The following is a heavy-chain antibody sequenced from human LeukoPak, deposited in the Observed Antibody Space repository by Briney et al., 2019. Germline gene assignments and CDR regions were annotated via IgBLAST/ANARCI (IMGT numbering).Heavy chain of an antibody. CDR3: VREDIGEIAAAKSHFDY. CDR2: IKQDGSEK. D-gene: IGHD6-13*01. CDR1: GFTFSSYG. Sequence: GGSLRLSCAASGFTFSSYGMHWVRQAPGKGLEWVANIKQDGSEKYYVDSVKGRFTISRDNAQNSLYLQMNSLRAEDTAVYYCVREDIGEIAAAKSHFDYWGQGTLVTVSS. V-gene: IGHV3-7*01. J-gene: IGHJ4*02.